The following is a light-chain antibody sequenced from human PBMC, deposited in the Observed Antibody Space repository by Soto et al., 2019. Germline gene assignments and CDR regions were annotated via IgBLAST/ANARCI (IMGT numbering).Light chain of an antibody. CDR2: DVS. CDR3: SSYTSSSTPLYV. Sequence: QSVLKQPASVSGSTGQSITISCTGTSSDVGGYNYVSWYQQHPGKAPKLMIYDVSNRPSGVSNRFSGSKSGNTASLTISGLQAEDEADYYCSSYTSSSTPLYVFGTGTKVTVL. V-gene: IGLV2-14*01. J-gene: IGLJ1*01. CDR1: SSDVGGYNY.